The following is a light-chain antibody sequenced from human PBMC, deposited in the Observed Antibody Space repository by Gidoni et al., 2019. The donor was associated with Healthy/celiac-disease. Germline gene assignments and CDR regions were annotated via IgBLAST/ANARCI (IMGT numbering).Light chain of an antibody. CDR3: QQYGSSRV. CDR2: GAS. CDR1: QSVSSSY. J-gene: IGKJ4*01. V-gene: IGKV3-20*01. Sequence: IVLTQPPGTLSLSPGERATISCRASQSVSSSYLAWYQQKPGQAPRLLISGASSRATGIPDRFSGSGSGTDFTLTISRLEPEDFAVYYCQQYGSSRVFXGXTKVEIK.